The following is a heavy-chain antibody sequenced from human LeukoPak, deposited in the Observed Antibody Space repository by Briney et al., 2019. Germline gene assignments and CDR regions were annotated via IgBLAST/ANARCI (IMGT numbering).Heavy chain of an antibody. CDR1: GGSFSGYY. Sequence: SETLSLTCAVYGGSFSGYYWSWIRQPPGKGLEWIGEINHSGSTNYNPSLKSRVTISVDTSKSQFSLKLSSVAAADTAVYYCARTHYGSGSYWFDYWGQGTLVTVSS. CDR2: INHSGST. J-gene: IGHJ4*02. D-gene: IGHD3-10*01. V-gene: IGHV4-34*01. CDR3: ARTHYGSGSYWFDY.